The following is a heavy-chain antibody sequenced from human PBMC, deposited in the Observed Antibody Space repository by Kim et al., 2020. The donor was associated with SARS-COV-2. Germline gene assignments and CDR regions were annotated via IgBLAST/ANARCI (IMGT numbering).Heavy chain of an antibody. D-gene: IGHD5-12*01. V-gene: IGHV4-59*08. CDR3: ATSLGGYDQGYYYYGMDV. J-gene: IGHJ6*02. Sequence: SETLSLTCTVSGGSISSYYWSWIRQPPGKGLEWIGYIYYSGSTNYNPSLKSRVTISVDTSKNQFSLKLSSVTAADTAVYYCATSLGGYDQGYYYYGMDVWGQGTTVTVSS. CDR2: IYYSGST. CDR1: GGSISSYY.